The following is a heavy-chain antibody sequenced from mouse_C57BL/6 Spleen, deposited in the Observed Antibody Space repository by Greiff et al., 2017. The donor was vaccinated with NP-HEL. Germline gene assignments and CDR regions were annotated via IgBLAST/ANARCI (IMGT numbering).Heavy chain of an antibody. V-gene: IGHV5-17*01. J-gene: IGHJ2*01. CDR2: ISSGSSTN. CDR3: AREVYGSSDY. D-gene: IGHD1-1*01. CDR1: GFTFSDYG. Sequence: EVKLVESGGGLVKPGGSLKLSCAASGFTFSDYGMHWVRQAPEKGLEWVAYISSGSSTNYYADTVKGRFTISRDNAKNTLFLQMTSLRSEDTAMYYCAREVYGSSDYWGQGTTLTVSS.